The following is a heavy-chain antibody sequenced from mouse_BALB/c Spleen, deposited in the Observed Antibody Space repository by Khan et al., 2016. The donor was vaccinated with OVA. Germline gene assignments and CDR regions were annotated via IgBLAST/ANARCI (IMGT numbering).Heavy chain of an antibody. CDR2: INTETGEP. Sequence: QIQLVQSGPELKKPGETVKISCKATGYTFTDYSMHWVKQAPGKGLKWMGWINTETGEPTYADDFKGRFAFSLETSASTAYLQINNLKNEDTATYFCARMKHRYFDVWGAGTTVTVSS. CDR1: GYTFTDYS. CDR3: ARMKHRYFDV. V-gene: IGHV9-2-1*01. D-gene: IGHD3-1*01. J-gene: IGHJ1*01.